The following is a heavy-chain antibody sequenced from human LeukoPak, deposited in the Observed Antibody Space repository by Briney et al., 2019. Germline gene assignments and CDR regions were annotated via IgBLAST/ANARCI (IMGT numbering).Heavy chain of an antibody. CDR1: GFTFSSYW. D-gene: IGHD3-22*01. V-gene: IGHV3-21*01. J-gene: IGHJ4*02. CDR2: ISGSSIYI. CDR3: ARALYDSSGYYFDY. Sequence: GGSLRLSCAASGFTFSSYWMSWVRQAPGKGLEWVSSISGSSIYINYADSVKGRFTISSDNAKNSLYPQMNSLRAEDTAVYYCARALYDSSGYYFDYWGQGTLVTVSS.